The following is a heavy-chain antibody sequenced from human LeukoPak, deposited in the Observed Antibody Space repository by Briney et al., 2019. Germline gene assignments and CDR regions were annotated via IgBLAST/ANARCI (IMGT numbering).Heavy chain of an antibody. V-gene: IGHV3-11*04. CDR1: GFTFSDYY. J-gene: IGHJ3*02. CDR2: ISSSGSTI. Sequence: GGSLRLSCAASGFTFSDYYMSRIRQAPGKGLEWVSYISSSGSTIYYADSVKGRFTISRDNAKNSLYLQMNSLRAEDTAVYYCARVAQDRGYSYGYDAFDIWGQGTMVTVSS. CDR3: ARVAQDRGYSYGYDAFDI. D-gene: IGHD5-18*01.